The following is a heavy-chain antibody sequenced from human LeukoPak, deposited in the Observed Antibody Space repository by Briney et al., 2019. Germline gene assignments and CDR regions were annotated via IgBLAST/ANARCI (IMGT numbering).Heavy chain of an antibody. J-gene: IGHJ4*02. CDR1: GFTFSAYA. V-gene: IGHV3-23*01. D-gene: IGHD4-23*01. Sequence: GGSLRLSCAASGFTFSAYAMSWVRQAPGKGLEWVSSISNSGGSTYYADSMKGRFTISRDNSKNTLYLQMNSLRAEDTAVYYCAKVYGGYFDYWGQGTLVTVSS. CDR3: AKVYGGYFDY. CDR2: ISNSGGST.